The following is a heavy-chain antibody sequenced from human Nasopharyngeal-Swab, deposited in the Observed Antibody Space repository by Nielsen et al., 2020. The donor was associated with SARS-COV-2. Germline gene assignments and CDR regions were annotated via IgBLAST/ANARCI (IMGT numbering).Heavy chain of an antibody. J-gene: IGHJ4*02. CDR3: ATVDLDY. CDR2: INHSGST. V-gene: IGHV4-34*01. CDR1: GGSFSGYY. D-gene: IGHD5-24*01. Sequence: SETLSLTCAVYGGSFSGYYWSWIRQPPGKGLEWIGKINHSGSTNYNPSLKSRVTISVDTSKNQFSLKLSSVTAADTAVYYCATVDLDYWGQGTLVTVSS.